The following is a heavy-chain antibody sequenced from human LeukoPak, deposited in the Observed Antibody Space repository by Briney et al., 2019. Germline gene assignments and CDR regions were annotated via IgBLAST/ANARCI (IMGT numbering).Heavy chain of an antibody. J-gene: IGHJ4*02. V-gene: IGHV3-21*01. CDR2: ISSSSSYI. CDR3: ARGFQVGANRNLLGY. CDR1: GFTFSSYS. D-gene: IGHD1-26*01. Sequence: GGSLRLSCAASGFTFSSYSMNWVRQAPGKGLEWVSSISSSSSYIYYADSVKGRFTISRDNAKNSLYLQMNSLRAEDTAVYYCARGFQVGANRNLLGYWGQGTLVTVSS.